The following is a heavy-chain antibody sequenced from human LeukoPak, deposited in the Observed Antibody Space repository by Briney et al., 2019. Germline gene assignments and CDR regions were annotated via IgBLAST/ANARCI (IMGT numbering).Heavy chain of an antibody. V-gene: IGHV1-69*04. CDR3: ARDCSSTSCAPTPDAFDI. CDR1: GGTFSSYT. J-gene: IGHJ3*02. D-gene: IGHD2-2*01. CDR2: IIPILGIA. Sequence: SVKVSCKASGGTFSSYTISWVRQAPGQGLEWMGRIIPILGIANYAQKFQGRVTITADKSTSTAYMELCSLRSEDTAVYYCARDCSSTSCAPTPDAFDIWGQGTMVTVSS.